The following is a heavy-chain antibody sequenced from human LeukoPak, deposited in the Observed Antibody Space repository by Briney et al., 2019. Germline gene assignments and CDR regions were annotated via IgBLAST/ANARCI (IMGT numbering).Heavy chain of an antibody. J-gene: IGHJ4*02. CDR1: GFTFSHYW. CDR3: ARGGYSYNDY. CDR2: IKEDGSEK. D-gene: IGHD5-18*01. V-gene: IGHV3-7*03. Sequence: GSLRLSCAASGFTFSHYWMSWVRQAPGKGLEWVAKIKEDGSEKYYVDSVEGRFTISRDNAKNSLYLQMNSLSAEDTAVYYCARGGYSYNDYWGQGNLVTVSS.